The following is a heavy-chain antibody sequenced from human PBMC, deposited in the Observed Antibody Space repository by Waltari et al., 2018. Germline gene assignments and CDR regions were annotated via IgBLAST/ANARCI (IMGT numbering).Heavy chain of an antibody. V-gene: IGHV4-59*11. CDR2: IYYSGST. J-gene: IGHJ4*02. D-gene: IGHD3-10*01. CDR3: ARLWFREPTGQDY. Sequence: QVQLQESGPGLVKPSETLSLTCTVSGGSISSHYWRWIRQPPGKGLEWIGYIYYSGSTNYNPSLKSRVTISVDTSKNQFSLKLSSVTAADTAVYYCARLWFREPTGQDYWGQGTLVTVSS. CDR1: GGSISSHY.